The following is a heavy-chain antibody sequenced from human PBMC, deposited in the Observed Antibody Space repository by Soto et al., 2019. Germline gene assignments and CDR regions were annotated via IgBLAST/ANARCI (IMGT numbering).Heavy chain of an antibody. V-gene: IGHV4-61*01. D-gene: IGHD4-17*01. CDR1: GGSVSSGSYY. CDR2: IYYSGST. J-gene: IGHJ6*02. Sequence: SETLSLTCTVSGGSVSSGSYYWSWIRQPPGKGLEWIGYIYYSGSTNYNPSLKSRVTISVDTSKNQFSLKLSSVTAADTAVYYCARASFRVTSSIRGPYGMDVWGQGTPVTVYS. CDR3: ARASFRVTSSIRGPYGMDV.